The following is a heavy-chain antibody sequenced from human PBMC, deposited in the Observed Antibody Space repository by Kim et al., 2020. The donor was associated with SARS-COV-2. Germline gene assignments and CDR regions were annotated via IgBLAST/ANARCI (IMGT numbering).Heavy chain of an antibody. CDR2: IYSGGST. CDR3: ARDYYGSGFFDY. V-gene: IGHV3-53*01. Sequence: GGSLRLSCAASGFTVSSNYMSWVRQAPGKGLEWVSVIYSGGSTYYADSVKGRFTISRDNSKNTLYLQMNSLRAEDTAVYYCARDYYGSGFFDYWGQGTLVTVSS. D-gene: IGHD3-10*01. CDR1: GFTVSSNY. J-gene: IGHJ4*02.